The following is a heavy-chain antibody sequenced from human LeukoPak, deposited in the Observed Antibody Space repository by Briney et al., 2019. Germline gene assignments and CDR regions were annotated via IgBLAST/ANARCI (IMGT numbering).Heavy chain of an antibody. CDR3: YARPVLPAAFLPSGNYMDV. CDR1: GLNVTYNY. D-gene: IGHD2-2*01. V-gene: IGHV3-53*01. CDR2: FYSGGMT. Sequence: GGSLRLSCAASGLNVTYNYMSWVRQAPGKGLEWLSVFYSGGMTYYADSVKGRFIISRDNSKNTLYLQMNRLRAEDTAVYYCYARPVLPAAFLPSGNYMDVSGKGTTVTVSS. J-gene: IGHJ6*03.